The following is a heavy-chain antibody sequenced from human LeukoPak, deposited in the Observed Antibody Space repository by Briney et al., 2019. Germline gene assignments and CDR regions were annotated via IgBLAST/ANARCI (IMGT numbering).Heavy chain of an antibody. V-gene: IGHV4-4*02. CDR1: GGSISSSNW. CDR2: IYHSGST. J-gene: IGHJ4*02. CDR3: ASGGSSSWTTRFDY. Sequence: SGTLSLTCAVSGGSISSSNWWSWVRQPPGKGLEWIGEIYHSGSTNYNPSLKSRVTISVDKSKNQFSLKLSSVTAADTAVYYCASGGSSSWTTRFDYWGQGTLVTVSS. D-gene: IGHD6-13*01.